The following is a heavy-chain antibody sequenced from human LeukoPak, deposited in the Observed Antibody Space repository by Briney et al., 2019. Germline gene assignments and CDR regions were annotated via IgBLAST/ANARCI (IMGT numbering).Heavy chain of an antibody. V-gene: IGHV5-51*01. D-gene: IGHD6-19*01. CDR3: ARRSGIAVGGIGDAFDI. J-gene: IGHJ3*02. CDR2: IYPGDSDT. Sequence: GESRKIPCKGSGYSFTSYWIGWVRQMPGKGLEWMGIIYPGDSDTRYSPSFQGQVTISADKSISTAYLQWSSLKASDTAMYYCARRSGIAVGGIGDAFDIWGRGTMVAVSS. CDR1: GYSFTSYW.